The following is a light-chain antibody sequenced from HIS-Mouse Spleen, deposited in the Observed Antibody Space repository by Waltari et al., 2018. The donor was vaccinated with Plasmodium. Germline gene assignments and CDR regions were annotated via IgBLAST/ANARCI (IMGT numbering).Light chain of an antibody. V-gene: IGLV3-10*01. J-gene: IGLJ3*02. CDR3: YSTDSSGNHRV. CDR2: EDS. Sequence: SYELTQPPSVSVSPGQTARITCSGDALTKKYAYWYQQKSGQAPVLVLYEDSKRPSWIPERFSGSSSGTMATWTISGAQVEDEADYYCYSTDSSGNHRVFGGGTKLTVL. CDR1: ALTKKY.